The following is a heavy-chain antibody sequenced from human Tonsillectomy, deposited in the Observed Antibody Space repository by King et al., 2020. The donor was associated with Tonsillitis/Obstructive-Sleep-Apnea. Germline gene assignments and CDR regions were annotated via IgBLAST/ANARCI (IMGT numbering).Heavy chain of an antibody. J-gene: IGHJ6*02. CDR2: IYPGDSDT. V-gene: IGHV5-51*01. D-gene: IGHD3-3*01. Sequence: VQLVESGAEVKKPGESLKISCKGSGYSFTSYWIGWVRQMPGKGLEWMWIIYPGDSDTRYSPSFQGQVTISADKSISTAYLQWSRLKASNTTMYYCARHGDEFWCGYNRYYYYGMDVWGQGTTVTVSS. CDR3: ARHGDEFWCGYNRYYYYGMDV. CDR1: GYSFTSYW.